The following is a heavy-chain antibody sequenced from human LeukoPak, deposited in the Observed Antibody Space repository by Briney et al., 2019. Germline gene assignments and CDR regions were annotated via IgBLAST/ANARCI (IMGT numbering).Heavy chain of an antibody. D-gene: IGHD3-3*01. Sequence: PGGSLRLSCAASGFTFSSYSMNWVRQAPGKGLGWVSYISSSSSTIYYADSVKGRFTISRDNAKSSLYLQMNSLRAEDTAVYYCARAEYYDFWSGYFNFDYWGQGTLVTVSS. CDR1: GFTFSSYS. CDR2: ISSSSSTI. CDR3: ARAEYYDFWSGYFNFDY. V-gene: IGHV3-48*01. J-gene: IGHJ4*02.